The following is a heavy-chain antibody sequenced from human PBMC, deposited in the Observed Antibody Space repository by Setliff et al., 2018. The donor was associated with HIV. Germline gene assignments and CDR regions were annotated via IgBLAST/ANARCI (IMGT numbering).Heavy chain of an antibody. CDR1: GGSIGGSY. Sequence: SETLSLTCTVSGGSIGGSYWNWIRQSAGKGLQWIGRIYDTGSTKYNPSLKSRLTMSLDTSKNKFSLNLDSVTAADTAVFYCARGVRDYFDCAWSTCRLGYYMDVWGKGIPVTVSS. V-gene: IGHV4-4*07. J-gene: IGHJ6*03. D-gene: IGHD3-3*01. CDR3: ARGVRDYFDCAWSTCRLGYYMDV. CDR2: IYDTGST.